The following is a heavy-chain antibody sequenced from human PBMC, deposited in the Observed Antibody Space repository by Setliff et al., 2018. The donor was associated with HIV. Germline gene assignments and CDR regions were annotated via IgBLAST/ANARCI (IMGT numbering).Heavy chain of an antibody. D-gene: IGHD3-10*01. CDR2: INWNGDNT. V-gene: IGHV3-20*04. Sequence: GGSLRLSCAASGFTLYDYGMTWVRQAPGKGLEWVSGINWNGDNTGYADSVKGRFTISRDNAKNSLYLQMNSLRAEDTAVYYCASSGSGSYINWFGPWGQGTLVTVSS. CDR1: GFTLYDYG. J-gene: IGHJ5*02. CDR3: ASSGSGSYINWFGP.